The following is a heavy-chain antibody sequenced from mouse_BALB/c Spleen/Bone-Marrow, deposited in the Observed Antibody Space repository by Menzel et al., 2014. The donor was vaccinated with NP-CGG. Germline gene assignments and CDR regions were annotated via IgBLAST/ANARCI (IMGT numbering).Heavy chain of an antibody. D-gene: IGHD4-1*01. J-gene: IGHJ2*01. Sequence: DVMLVESGGDLVKPGGSLKLSCAASGFTLTSYGMSWVRQTPDKRLEWVATISSGGSYTYYPDSVKGRFTISRDNAKNTLYLQMSSLRSEDTAMYYCARLGRDYFDYWGQGTTLTVS. CDR3: ARLGRDYFDY. CDR1: GFTLTSYG. CDR2: ISSGGSYT. V-gene: IGHV5-6*02.